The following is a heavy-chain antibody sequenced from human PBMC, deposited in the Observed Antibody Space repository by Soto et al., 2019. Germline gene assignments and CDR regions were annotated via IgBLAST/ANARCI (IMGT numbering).Heavy chain of an antibody. V-gene: IGHV3-30*18. J-gene: IGHJ4*02. D-gene: IGHD5-18*01. CDR1: GFTFSSYA. CDR2: ISYDGSNK. Sequence: GGSLRLSCAASGFTFSSYAMSWVRQAPGKGLEWVAVISYDGSNKYYADSVKGRFTISRDNSKNTLYLQMNSLRAEDTAVYYCAKDAQLWTSHLDYWGQGTLVTVSS. CDR3: AKDAQLWTSHLDY.